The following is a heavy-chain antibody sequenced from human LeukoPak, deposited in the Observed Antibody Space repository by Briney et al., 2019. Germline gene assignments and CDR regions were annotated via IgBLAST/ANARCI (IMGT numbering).Heavy chain of an antibody. Sequence: PSETLSLTCTASGGSISSGGYYWSWIRQPPGKGLEWIGYIYHSGSTYYNPSLKSRVTISVDRSKNQFSLKLSSVTAADTAVYYCAREDTTVTGYYFDYWGQGTLVTVSS. J-gene: IGHJ4*02. D-gene: IGHD4-11*01. V-gene: IGHV4-30-2*01. CDR2: IYHSGST. CDR3: AREDTTVTGYYFDY. CDR1: GGSISSGGYY.